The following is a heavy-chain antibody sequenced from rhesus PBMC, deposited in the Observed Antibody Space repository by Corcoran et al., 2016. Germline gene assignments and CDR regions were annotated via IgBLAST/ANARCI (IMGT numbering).Heavy chain of an antibody. CDR2: ISGSGSST. CDR3: ARRYSGSYSFDY. V-gene: IGHV4-169*01. Sequence: QLQLQESGPGLVKPSETLSVTCAVSGGSISSSYWSWIRQSPGQGLEWIGYISGSGSSTNYNPSLKSRVTLSVGACKNQLSLKLSSVTTADTAVYYCARRYSGSYSFDYWGQGVLVTVSS. CDR1: GGSISSSY. D-gene: IGHD1-44*02. J-gene: IGHJ4*01.